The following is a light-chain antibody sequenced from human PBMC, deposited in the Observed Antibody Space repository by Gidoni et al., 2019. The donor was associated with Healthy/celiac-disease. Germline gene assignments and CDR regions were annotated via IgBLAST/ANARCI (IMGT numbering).Light chain of an antibody. CDR1: HSISSY. J-gene: IGKJ3*01. V-gene: IGKV1-39*01. Sequence: DIQITQSPSSLSASVGDRVTITCRASHSISSYLNWYQQKPGKAPKLLISAASNLQSGVPSRFSGSGSGTDFTLTVSSLQPEDFASYYCQQIYSTPHIFGPGTKVDIK. CDR2: AAS. CDR3: QQIYSTPHI.